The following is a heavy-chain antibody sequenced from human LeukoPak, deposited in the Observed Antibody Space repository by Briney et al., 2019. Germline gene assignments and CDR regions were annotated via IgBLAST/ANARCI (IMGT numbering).Heavy chain of an antibody. V-gene: IGHV3-9*01. Sequence: TGRSLRLSCAASGFTFDDYAMHWVRPAPGKGLEWVSGISWNSGSIGYADSVKGRFTISRDNAKNSLYLQMNSLRAEDTALYYCAKDIRSGSYYVFDYWGQGTLVTVSS. CDR3: AKDIRSGSYYVFDY. CDR1: GFTFDDYA. CDR2: ISWNSGSI. J-gene: IGHJ4*02. D-gene: IGHD1-26*01.